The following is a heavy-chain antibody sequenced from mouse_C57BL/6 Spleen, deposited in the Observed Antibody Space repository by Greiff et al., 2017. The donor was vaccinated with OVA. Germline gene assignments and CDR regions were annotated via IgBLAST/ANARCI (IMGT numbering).Heavy chain of an antibody. CDR2: IDPSDSYT. CDR3: ARNWDEVVDY. D-gene: IGHD4-1*01. V-gene: IGHV1-50*01. CDR1: GYTFTSYW. J-gene: IGHJ2*01. Sequence: QVQLQQPGAELVKPGASVKLSCKASGYTFTSYWMQWVKQRPGQGLEWIGEIDPSDSYTNYNQKFKGKATLTVDTSSSTAYMQLSSLTSEDSAVYYGARNWDEVVDYWGQGTTLTVSS.